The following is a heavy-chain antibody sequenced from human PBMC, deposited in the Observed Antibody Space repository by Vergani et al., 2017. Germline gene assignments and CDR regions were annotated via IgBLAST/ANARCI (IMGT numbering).Heavy chain of an antibody. Sequence: QVQLVQSGAEVKKPGASVKVSCKASGYTFTSYDINWVRQATGQGLEWMGWMNPNSGNTGYAQKFQGRVTMTRDTSISTAYMELSSLRSEDTAVYYCARRGSSWVYYDYCYMDVWGKGTTVTVSS. V-gene: IGHV1-8*01. CDR3: ARRGSSWVYYDYCYMDV. J-gene: IGHJ6*03. CDR2: MNPNSGNT. CDR1: GYTFTSYD. D-gene: IGHD6-13*01.